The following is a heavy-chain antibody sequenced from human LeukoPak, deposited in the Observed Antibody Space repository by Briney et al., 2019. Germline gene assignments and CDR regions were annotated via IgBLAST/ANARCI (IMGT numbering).Heavy chain of an antibody. D-gene: IGHD3-10*01. Sequence: GGSLRLSCAASGFTFSSYGMHWVRQAPGKGLEWVAVISYDGSNKYYADSVKGRFTISRDNSKNTLYLQMNSLRAEDTAVYYCAKDDGPDYYGSGTRGYYTDVWGKGTTVTVSS. CDR1: GFTFSSYG. CDR2: ISYDGSNK. CDR3: AKDDGPDYYGSGTRGYYTDV. J-gene: IGHJ6*03. V-gene: IGHV3-30*18.